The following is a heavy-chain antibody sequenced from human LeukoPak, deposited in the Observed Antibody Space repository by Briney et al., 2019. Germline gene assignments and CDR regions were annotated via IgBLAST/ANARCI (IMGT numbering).Heavy chain of an antibody. J-gene: IGHJ4*02. D-gene: IGHD6-19*01. CDR3: ARCINFGIEVAGAFDY. CDR2: IYYSGST. Sequence: PSETLSLTCTVSGGSISSSSYYWGWIRQPPGKGLEWIGSIYYSGSTYYNPSLKSRVTISVDTSKNQFSLKLSSVTAADTAVYYCARCINFGIEVAGAFDYWGQGTLVTVSS. V-gene: IGHV4-39*07. CDR1: GGSISSSSYY.